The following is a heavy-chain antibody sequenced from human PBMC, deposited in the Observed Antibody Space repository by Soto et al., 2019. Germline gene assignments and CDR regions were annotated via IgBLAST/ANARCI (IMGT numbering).Heavy chain of an antibody. CDR2: IIPIFGTA. CDR3: ARSRDCSSTSCSRRDYYYGMDV. D-gene: IGHD2-2*01. V-gene: IGHV1-69*13. Sequence: ASVKVSCKASGGTFSSYAISWVRQAPGQGLEWMGGIIPIFGTANYAQKFQGRVTITADESTSTAYMELSSLRSEDTAVYYCARSRDCSSTSCSRRDYYYGMDVWGQGTTVTVSS. CDR1: GGTFSSYA. J-gene: IGHJ6*02.